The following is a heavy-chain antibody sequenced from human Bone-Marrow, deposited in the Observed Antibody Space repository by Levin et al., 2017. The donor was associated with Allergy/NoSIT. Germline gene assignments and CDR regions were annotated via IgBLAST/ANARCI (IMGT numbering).Heavy chain of an antibody. CDR3: TTDPRRYCSGGSCFNYFDY. CDR2: IKSKTDGGTT. J-gene: IGHJ4*02. D-gene: IGHD2-15*01. CDR1: GFTFSNAW. V-gene: IGHV3-15*01. Sequence: GGSLRLSCAASGFTFSNAWMSWVRQAPGKGLEWVGRIKSKTDGGTTDYAAPVKGRFTISRDDSKNTLYLQMNSLKTEDTAVYYCTTDPRRYCSGGSCFNYFDYWGQGTLVTVSS.